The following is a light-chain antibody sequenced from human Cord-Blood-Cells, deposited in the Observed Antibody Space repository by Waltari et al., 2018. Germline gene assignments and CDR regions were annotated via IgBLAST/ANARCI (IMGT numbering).Light chain of an antibody. CDR1: SSDVGGYNY. Sequence: QSALTQPASVSGSPGQSITISCPGTSSDVGGYNYVSWYQQHPGKAPKLMIYDVSNRPSGVSNRFSGSKSGNPASLTISGLQAEDEADYYCSSYTSSSTVVFGGGTKLTVL. CDR2: DVS. CDR3: SSYTSSSTVV. J-gene: IGLJ2*01. V-gene: IGLV2-14*01.